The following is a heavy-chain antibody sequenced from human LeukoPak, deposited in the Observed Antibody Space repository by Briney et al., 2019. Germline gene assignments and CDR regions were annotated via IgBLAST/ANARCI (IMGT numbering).Heavy chain of an antibody. CDR2: ISYDGSNK. CDR1: GVTFSSYA. D-gene: IGHD6-13*01. CDR3: ARGNSSSWYTDAFDI. V-gene: IGHV3-30*01. Sequence: GGSLRLSCAASGVTFSSYAMHWVRQAPGKGLEWVAVISYDGSNKYYADSVKGRFTISRDNSKNTLYLQMNSLRAEDTAVYYCARGNSSSWYTDAFDIWGQGTMVTVSS. J-gene: IGHJ3*02.